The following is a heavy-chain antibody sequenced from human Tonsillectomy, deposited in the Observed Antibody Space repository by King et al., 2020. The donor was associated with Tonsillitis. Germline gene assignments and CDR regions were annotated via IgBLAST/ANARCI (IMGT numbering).Heavy chain of an antibody. CDR2: ISSSSRYI. D-gene: IGHD4-17*01. CDR1: GFTFSSYS. Sequence: VQLVQSGGGLVKPGGSLRLSCAASGFTFSSYSMNWVRQAPGKGLEWVSSISSSSRYIYYADSVKGRFTISRDNAKNSLYLQMNSLGAEDTAVYYCARDLNYGDYPYDAFDIWGQGTMVTVSS. J-gene: IGHJ3*02. V-gene: IGHV3-21*01. CDR3: ARDLNYGDYPYDAFDI.